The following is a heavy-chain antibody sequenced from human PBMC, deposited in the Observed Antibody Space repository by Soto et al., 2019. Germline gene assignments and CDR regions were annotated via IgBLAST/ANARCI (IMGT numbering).Heavy chain of an antibody. CDR1: GFTSSSYG. Sequence: GGALRLSCAASGFTSSSYGIHWGRQDPGKGLEWGAVISYDGSNKYYADSVKGRFTISRDNSKNTLYLQMNSLRAEDTAVYYCAKTLGGYYDILTGYYTYYYYGMDVWGQGTTVTVSS. CDR3: AKTLGGYYDILTGYYTYYYYGMDV. V-gene: IGHV3-30*18. J-gene: IGHJ6*02. CDR2: ISYDGSNK. D-gene: IGHD3-9*01.